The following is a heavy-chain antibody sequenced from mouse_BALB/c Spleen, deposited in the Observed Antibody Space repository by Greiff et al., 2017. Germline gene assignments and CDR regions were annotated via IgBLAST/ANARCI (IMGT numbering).Heavy chain of an antibody. D-gene: IGHD2-1*01. CDR2: IHYSGST. Sequence: EVKLMESGPDLVKPSQSLSLTCTVTGYSITSGYSWHWIRQFPGNKLEWMGYIHYSGSTNYNPSLKSRISITRDTSKNQFFLQLNSVTTEDTATYSCERRNGNYGLAWFAYWGQGTLVTVSA. J-gene: IGHJ3*01. V-gene: IGHV3-1*02. CDR3: ERRNGNYGLAWFAY. CDR1: GYSITSGYS.